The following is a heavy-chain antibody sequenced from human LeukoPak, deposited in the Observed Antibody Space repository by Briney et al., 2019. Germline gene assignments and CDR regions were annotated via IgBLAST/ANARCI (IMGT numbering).Heavy chain of an antibody. J-gene: IGHJ3*02. CDR1: GFTFSSYS. Sequence: PGGSLRLSCAASGFTFSSYSMNWVRQAPGKGLEWVSSICSSSSYIYYADSVKGRFTISRDNAKNSLYLQMNSLRAEDTAVYYCARDPSGGSSYAFDIWGQGTMVTVSS. V-gene: IGHV3-21*01. CDR2: ICSSSSYI. D-gene: IGHD1-26*01. CDR3: ARDPSGGSSYAFDI.